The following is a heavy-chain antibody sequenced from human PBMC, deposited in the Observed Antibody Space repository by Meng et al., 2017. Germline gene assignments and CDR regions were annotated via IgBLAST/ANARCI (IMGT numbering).Heavy chain of an antibody. Sequence: QGQLVESGGGVVQPGRSLRLSCAASGFTFSSYAMHWVRQAPGKGLEWVAVISYDGSNKYYADSVKGRFTISRDNSKNTLYLQMNSLRAEDTAVYYCSRDLEYTSFDYWGQGTLVTVSS. V-gene: IGHV3-30*01. CDR1: GFTFSSYA. CDR2: ISYDGSNK. J-gene: IGHJ4*02. D-gene: IGHD6-6*01. CDR3: SRDLEYTSFDY.